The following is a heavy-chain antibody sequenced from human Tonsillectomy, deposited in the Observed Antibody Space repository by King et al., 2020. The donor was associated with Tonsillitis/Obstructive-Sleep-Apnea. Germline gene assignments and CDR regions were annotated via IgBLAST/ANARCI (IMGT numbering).Heavy chain of an antibody. V-gene: IGHV4-34*01. CDR3: ARGDIVVVTAIGGFYFDY. CDR2: INHSGST. Sequence: VQLQQWGAGLLKPSETLSLTCAVYGGSFSGYYWSWIRQPTGKGLEWIGEINHSGSTNYNPSLKSRVTISVDTSKNQFSLKLSSVTAADTAVYYCARGDIVVVTAIGGFYFDYWGQGTLVTVSS. D-gene: IGHD2-21*02. J-gene: IGHJ4*02. CDR1: GGSFSGYY.